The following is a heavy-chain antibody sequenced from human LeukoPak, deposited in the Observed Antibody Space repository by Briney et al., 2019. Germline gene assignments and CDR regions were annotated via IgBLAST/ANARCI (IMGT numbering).Heavy chain of an antibody. Sequence: PSETLSLTCTVSGGSISSYYWSWIRQPPGKGLEWIGCIYTSGSTNYNPSLKSRVTISVDTSKNQFSLKLSSVTAADTAVYYCARLSSGWIDYWGQGTLVTVSS. D-gene: IGHD6-19*01. CDR3: ARLSSGWIDY. V-gene: IGHV4-4*09. CDR1: GGSISSYY. J-gene: IGHJ4*02. CDR2: IYTSGST.